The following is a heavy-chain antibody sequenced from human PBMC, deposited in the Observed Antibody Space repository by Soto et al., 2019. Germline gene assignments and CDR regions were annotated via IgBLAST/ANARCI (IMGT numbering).Heavy chain of an antibody. CDR3: VTFDFSSTYYDH. J-gene: IGHJ4*02. CDR2: ISYRGST. Sequence: SETLSLTCTVSGASISNSAYYWGWIRQPPGKGLEWIGTISYRGSTFYKPSLKSQVTISVDTIKNQFSLKLDSVTAADTAVYYCVTFDFSSTYYDHWGQGTLVTVSS. V-gene: IGHV4-39*01. D-gene: IGHD6-13*01. CDR1: GASISNSAYY.